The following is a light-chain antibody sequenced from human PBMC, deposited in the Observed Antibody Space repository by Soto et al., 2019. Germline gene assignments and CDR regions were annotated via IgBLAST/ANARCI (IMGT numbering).Light chain of an antibody. CDR3: EQYGSSPPWT. J-gene: IGKJ1*01. Sequence: EIVLTQSPGTLSLSPGDRATLSCRASQSVSSSYLAWYQQNPGQAPRLLIYGASSRATGIPDRFSGSGSGTDFTITISRLEPEDFAVYYCEQYGSSPPWTFGRGTKVEIE. CDR2: GAS. CDR1: QSVSSSY. V-gene: IGKV3-20*01.